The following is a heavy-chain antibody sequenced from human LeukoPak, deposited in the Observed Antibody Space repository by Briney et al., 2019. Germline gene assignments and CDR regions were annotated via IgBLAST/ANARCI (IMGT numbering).Heavy chain of an antibody. J-gene: IGHJ3*02. Sequence: SETLSLTCAVYGGSFSGYYWSWIRQPPGKGLEWIGEINHSGSTNYNPSLKSRVTISVDTSKNQFSLKLSSVTAADTAVYYCARGLRYSSSWTTWGASDIWGQGTMVTVSS. CDR3: ARGLRYSSSWTTWGASDI. D-gene: IGHD6-13*01. V-gene: IGHV4-34*01. CDR2: INHSGST. CDR1: GGSFSGYY.